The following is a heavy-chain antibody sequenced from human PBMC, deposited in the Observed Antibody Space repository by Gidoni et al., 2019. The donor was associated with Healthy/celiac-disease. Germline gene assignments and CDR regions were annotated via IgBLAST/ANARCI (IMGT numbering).Heavy chain of an antibody. CDR3: ARGRLLWFGELLSPSYYFDY. D-gene: IGHD3-10*01. V-gene: IGHV4-34*01. Sequence: QVQLQQWGAGLLKPSETLSLTCAVYGGSFSGYSWSWIRQPPGKGLEWIGEITHGGSTIYTPSLKSRVTISVYTSKSQFSLKLSSVTAAETAVDYCARGRLLWFGELLSPSYYFDYWGQGTLVTVSS. CDR1: GGSFSGYS. CDR2: ITHGGST. J-gene: IGHJ4*02.